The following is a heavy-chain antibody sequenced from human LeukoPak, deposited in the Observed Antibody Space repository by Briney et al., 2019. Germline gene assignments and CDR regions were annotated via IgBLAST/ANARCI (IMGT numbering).Heavy chain of an antibody. Sequence: AGGSLRLSCAASGFIFANFGMHWVRQAPGKGLEWVALIWFDGSHKYYADSVKGRVSISRDNSNDTLYPQMNTLRAEDTAVYYCARAKDYDSSEDWFDPWGQGTLVTVSS. J-gene: IGHJ5*02. CDR1: GFIFANFG. CDR3: ARAKDYDSSEDWFDP. V-gene: IGHV3-33*01. D-gene: IGHD3-22*01. CDR2: IWFDGSHK.